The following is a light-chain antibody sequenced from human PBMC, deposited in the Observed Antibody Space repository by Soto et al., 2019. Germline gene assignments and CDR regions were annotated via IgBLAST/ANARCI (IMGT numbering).Light chain of an antibody. Sequence: DIQMTQSPSTLSASVGDRVTITCRASQSISSWLAWYQQKPGKAPKLLIYDASGLESGVPSRFSCSESGTEFTLTISSLKPDDFATNYCQQYHTFGGGTKVEIK. V-gene: IGKV1-5*01. CDR3: QQYHT. J-gene: IGKJ4*01. CDR2: DAS. CDR1: QSISSW.